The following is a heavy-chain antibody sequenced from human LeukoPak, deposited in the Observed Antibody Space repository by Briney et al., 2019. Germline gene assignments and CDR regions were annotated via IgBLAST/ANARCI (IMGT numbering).Heavy chain of an antibody. J-gene: IGHJ4*02. V-gene: IGHV3-21*01. Sequence: PGGSLRLSCAASGFTFGTYSMNWVRQAPGKGLEWVSSISSSSSSIYYSDSVKGRFTVSRDNAKSSLFLQMNSLRDEDTAVYYCAGSLRGGGWYMYWDQGTLVTVSS. CDR1: GFTFGTYS. CDR2: ISSSSSSI. D-gene: IGHD6-19*01. CDR3: AGSLRGGGWYMY.